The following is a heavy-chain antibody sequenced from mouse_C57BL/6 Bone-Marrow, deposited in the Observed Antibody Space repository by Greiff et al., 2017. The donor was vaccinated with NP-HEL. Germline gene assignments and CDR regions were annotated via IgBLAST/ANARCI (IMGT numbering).Heavy chain of an antibody. CDR2: IYPGSGST. Sequence: QVQLKQPGAELVKPGASVKMSCKASGYTFTSYWITWVKQRPGQGLEWIGDIYPGSGSTNYNEKFKSKATLTVDTSSSTAYMQLSSLTSEDSAVYYCARWANYYGSSYLYAMDYWGQGTSVTVSS. V-gene: IGHV1-55*01. CDR3: ARWANYYGSSYLYAMDY. D-gene: IGHD1-1*01. CDR1: GYTFTSYW. J-gene: IGHJ4*01.